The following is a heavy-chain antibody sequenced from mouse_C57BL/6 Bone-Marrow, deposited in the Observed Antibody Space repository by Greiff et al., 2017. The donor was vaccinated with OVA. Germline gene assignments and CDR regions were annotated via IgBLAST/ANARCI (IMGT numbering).Heavy chain of an antibody. CDR1: GFNIKDYY. V-gene: IGHV14-2*01. D-gene: IGHD2-1*01. CDR3: ARDGGNYGFDY. CDR2: IDPEDGET. Sequence: EVQLQQSGAELVKPGASVKLSCTASGFNIKDYYMHWVKQRTEQGLEWIGRIDPEDGETKYAPKFPGKATITADTSSNTAYLQLSSLTSEDTAVYYCARDGGNYGFDYWGQGTTLTVSS. J-gene: IGHJ2*01.